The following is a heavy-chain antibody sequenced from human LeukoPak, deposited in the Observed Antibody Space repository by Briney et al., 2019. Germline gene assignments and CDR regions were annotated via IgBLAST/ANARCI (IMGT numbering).Heavy chain of an antibody. J-gene: IGHJ5*02. V-gene: IGHV1-8*02. CDR2: MNPNSGNT. Sequence: ASVKVSCKASGYTFTSYGISWVRQAPGQGLEWLGWMNPNSGNTGYAQKFQGRVTMTRNTSITTAYMELSSLRSEDTAVYYCARASPNNWFDPWGQGTLVTVSS. CDR3: ARASPNNWFDP. CDR1: GYTFTSYG.